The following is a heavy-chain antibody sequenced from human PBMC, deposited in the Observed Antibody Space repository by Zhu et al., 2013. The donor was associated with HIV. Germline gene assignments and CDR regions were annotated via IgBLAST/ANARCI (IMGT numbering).Heavy chain of an antibody. CDR3: ARDKVGAKNAFDI. CDR2: IYHSGST. CDR1: GYSISSGYY. J-gene: IGHJ3*02. Sequence: QVQLQESGPGLVKPSETLSLTCTVSGYSISSGYYWGWIRQPPGKGLEWIGSIYHSGSTYYNPSLKSRVTISVDTSKNQFSLKLSSVTAADTAVYYCARDKVGAKNAFDIWGQGTMVTVSS. D-gene: IGHD1-26*01. V-gene: IGHV4-38-2*02.